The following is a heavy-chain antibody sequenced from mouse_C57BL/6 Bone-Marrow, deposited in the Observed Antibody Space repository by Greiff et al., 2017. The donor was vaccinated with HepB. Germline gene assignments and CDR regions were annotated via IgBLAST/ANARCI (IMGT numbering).Heavy chain of an antibody. CDR2: IYPGSGNT. Sequence: VQLQQSGPELVKPGASVKISCKASGYSFTSYYIHWVKQRPGQGLEWIGWIYPGSGNTKYNEKFKGKATLTADTSSSTAYMQLSSLTSEDSAVYYCARGSIYYDYAFDDWGQGTTLTVSS. J-gene: IGHJ2*01. D-gene: IGHD2-4*01. CDR3: ARGSIYYDYAFDD. V-gene: IGHV1-66*01. CDR1: GYSFTSYY.